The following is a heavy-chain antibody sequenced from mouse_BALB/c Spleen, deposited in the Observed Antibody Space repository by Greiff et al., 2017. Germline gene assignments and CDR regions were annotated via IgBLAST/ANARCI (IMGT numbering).Heavy chain of an antibody. V-gene: IGHV5-15*02. D-gene: IGHD3-2*02. CDR3: ARAQDVGKRSAFDY. Sequence: EVKLMESGGGLVQPGGSRKLSCAASGFTFSDYGMAWVRQAPGKGPEWVAFISNLACSIYYADNVTGRSTMSRENANNTLYLEMSSLRSEDTAMYYCARAQDVGKRSAFDYWGQGTTVTVSS. CDR2: ISNLACSI. J-gene: IGHJ4*01. CDR1: GFTFSDYG.